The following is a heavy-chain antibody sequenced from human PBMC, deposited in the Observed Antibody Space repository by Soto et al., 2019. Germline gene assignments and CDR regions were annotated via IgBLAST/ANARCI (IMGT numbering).Heavy chain of an antibody. CDR2: FDPEDGET. V-gene: IGHV1-24*01. CDR3: ATRACGDSEPWFDP. CDR1: GYTLTELS. Sequence: ASVKVSCTVSGYTLTELSMHWVRQAPGKGLEWMGGFDPEDGETIYAQKFQGRVTMTEDASTDTAYMELSSLRSEDTAVYYCATRACGDSEPWFDPWGQGTLVTVSS. J-gene: IGHJ5*02. D-gene: IGHD3-10*01.